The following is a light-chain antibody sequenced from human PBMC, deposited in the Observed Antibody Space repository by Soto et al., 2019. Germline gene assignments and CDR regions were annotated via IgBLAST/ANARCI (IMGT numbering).Light chain of an antibody. CDR3: CSYTTSATYV. CDR1: SSDVGSYNR. CDR2: EVS. V-gene: IGLV2-14*03. Sequence: QSALTQPASVSGSPGQSITISCTCTSSDVGSYNRVSWYQQHPGKAPKLMIYEVSYRPSGVSNRFSGSKYGNTASLTISGLQADDETDYYCCSYTTSATYVFGTGTKVTVL. J-gene: IGLJ1*01.